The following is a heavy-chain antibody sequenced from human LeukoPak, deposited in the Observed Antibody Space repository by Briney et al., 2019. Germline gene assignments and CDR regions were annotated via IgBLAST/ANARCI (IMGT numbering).Heavy chain of an antibody. Sequence: GGSLRLSCAASGFTFSSYWMHWVRQAPGKGLVWVSRINSDGSSTDYADSVKGRFTISRDNAKNTLYLQMNSLTAEDTAVYYCTREWELLRSGYNYGMDVWGQGTTVTVSS. J-gene: IGHJ6*02. V-gene: IGHV3-74*01. CDR1: GFTFSSYW. D-gene: IGHD1-26*01. CDR2: INSDGSST. CDR3: TREWELLRSGYNYGMDV.